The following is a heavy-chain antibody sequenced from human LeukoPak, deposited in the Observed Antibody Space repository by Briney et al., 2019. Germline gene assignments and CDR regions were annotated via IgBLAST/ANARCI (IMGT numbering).Heavy chain of an antibody. CDR2: INPNSGGT. Sequence: RASVKVSCKASGYTFTDYYIQWVRQAPGQGLEWMGWINPNSGGTNYAQKFQGRVTITADKSTSTAYMELSSLRSDDTAVYYCATVAVWEWLPLDVSGKGTTVTVSS. D-gene: IGHD3-3*01. CDR3: ATVAVWEWLPLDV. CDR1: GYTFTDYY. V-gene: IGHV1-2*02. J-gene: IGHJ6*04.